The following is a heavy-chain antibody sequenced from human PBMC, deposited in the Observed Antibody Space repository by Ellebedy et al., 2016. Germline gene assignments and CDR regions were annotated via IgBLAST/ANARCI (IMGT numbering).Heavy chain of an antibody. V-gene: IGHV4-4*02. CDR3: AREGITGMSYFDR. CDR2: ISQSGRT. D-gene: IGHD1-20*01. Sequence: SETLSLTCAISGGSISATKWWSWVRQPPGKGLEWIGEISQSGRTNINPSLKTRLTISMDISKNQFSLRLSSVTAADSALYFCAREGITGMSYFDRWGRGALVTVSS. J-gene: IGHJ4*02. CDR1: GGSISATKW.